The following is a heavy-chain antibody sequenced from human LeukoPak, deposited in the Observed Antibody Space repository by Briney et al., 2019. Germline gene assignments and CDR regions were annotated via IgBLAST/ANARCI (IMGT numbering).Heavy chain of an antibody. J-gene: IGHJ3*02. Sequence: GGSLRLSCAASGFTFSIYSMNWVRQAPGKGLEWVSSISSSRSYIYYADSVKGRFTISRDNAKNSLYLQMNSLRAEDTAVYYCARNYYDSDSEAFDIWGQGTMVTVSS. V-gene: IGHV3-21*01. CDR3: ARNYYDSDSEAFDI. D-gene: IGHD3-22*01. CDR1: GFTFSIYS. CDR2: ISSSRSYI.